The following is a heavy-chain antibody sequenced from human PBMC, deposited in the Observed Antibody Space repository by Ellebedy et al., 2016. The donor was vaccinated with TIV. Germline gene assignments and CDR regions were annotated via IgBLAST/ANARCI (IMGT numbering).Heavy chain of an antibody. CDR3: ATPNSNGPIADTCDV. Sequence: SETLSLTCSVSGYSISSGSYWAWFRQPPGKGLEWIGSFYPGGSTYYSPSLKSRIPLSVDTSKNQFSLKLSSVTAADTAVYYCATPNSNGPIADTCDVWGQGTMVTVSS. CDR1: GYSISSGSY. V-gene: IGHV4-38-2*02. J-gene: IGHJ3*01. D-gene: IGHD3-22*01. CDR2: FYPGGST.